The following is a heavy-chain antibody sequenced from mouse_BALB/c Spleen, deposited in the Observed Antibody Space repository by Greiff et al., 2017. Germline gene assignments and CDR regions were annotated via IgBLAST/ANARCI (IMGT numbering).Heavy chain of an antibody. Sequence: EVKLQESGPDLVKPSQSLSLTCTVTGYSITSGYSWHWIRQFPGNTLEWMGYIHYSGSTNYNPSLKSRITITRDTSKNQFFLQLNSVTTEDTATYYCARWYYDYDRDYWGQGTSVTVSS. CDR2: IHYSGST. CDR1: GYSITSGYS. CDR3: ARWYYDYDRDY. J-gene: IGHJ4*01. D-gene: IGHD2-4*01. V-gene: IGHV3-1*02.